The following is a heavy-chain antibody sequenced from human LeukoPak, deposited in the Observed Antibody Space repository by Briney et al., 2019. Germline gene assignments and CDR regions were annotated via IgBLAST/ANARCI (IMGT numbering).Heavy chain of an antibody. CDR3: AREGYSSSSGPRPNWFDP. CDR2: MNPNSGNT. V-gene: IGHV1-8*03. J-gene: IGHJ5*02. Sequence: ASVKVSCKASGYTFTSYDINWVRQATGQGLEWMGWMNPNSGNTGYAQKFQGRVTITRNTSISTAYMELSSLRSEDTAVYYCAREGYSSSSGPRPNWFDPWGQGTLVTFSS. CDR1: GYTFTSYD. D-gene: IGHD6-6*01.